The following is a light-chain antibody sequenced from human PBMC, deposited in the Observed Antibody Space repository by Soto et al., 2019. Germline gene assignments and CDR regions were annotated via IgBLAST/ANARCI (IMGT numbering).Light chain of an antibody. CDR3: SSYSISTAYL. J-gene: IGLJ1*01. Sequence: QSALTQPASVSGSPGQSITISCTGTSSDVGGYDYVSWYQLHPGKAPKLMVFEVNNRPSGVSYRFSGSKSGNTASLTISGLQVEDGASYFCSSYSISTAYLFGTGTKLTVL. CDR2: EVN. V-gene: IGLV2-14*01. CDR1: SSDVGGYDY.